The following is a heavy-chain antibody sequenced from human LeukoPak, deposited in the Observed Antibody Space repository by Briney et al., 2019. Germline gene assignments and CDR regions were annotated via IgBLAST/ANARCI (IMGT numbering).Heavy chain of an antibody. J-gene: IGHJ3*02. CDR3: ARDAAAAGAFAFDI. D-gene: IGHD6-13*01. CDR1: GGSISSYY. V-gene: IGHV4-59*01. Sequence: SETLSLTCTVSGGSISSYYWSWIRQPPGEGLEWIGYIYYSGSTNYNPSLKSRVTISVDTSKNQFSLKLSSVTAADTAVYYCARDAAAAGAFAFDIWGQGTMVTVSS. CDR2: IYYSGST.